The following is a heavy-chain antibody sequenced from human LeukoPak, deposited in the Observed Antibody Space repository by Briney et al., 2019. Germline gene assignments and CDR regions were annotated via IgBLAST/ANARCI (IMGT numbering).Heavy chain of an antibody. D-gene: IGHD5-18*01. CDR1: GYTFTSYD. V-gene: IGHV1-8*01. CDR3: ARGNTAMAPNFDY. J-gene: IGHJ4*02. Sequence: GASVKVSCKASGYTFTSYDINWVRQATGQGLEWMGWMNPNSGNTGYAQKFQGRVTMTRNTSISTAYMELCSLRSEDTAVYYCARGNTAMAPNFDYWGQGTLVTVSS. CDR2: MNPNSGNT.